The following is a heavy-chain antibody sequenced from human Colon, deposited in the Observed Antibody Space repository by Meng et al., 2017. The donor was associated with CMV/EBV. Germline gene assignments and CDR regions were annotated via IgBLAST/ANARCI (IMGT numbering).Heavy chain of an antibody. J-gene: IGHJ4*02. Sequence: SGYNFTNYWIGWVRQVPGEGLEWMGIVYPGDADTTCRPSFQGQVTISANQSTTTAYLQWSRLKASDSAMYFCARQGIVGTPYYFDYWGQGTLVTVSS. CDR3: ARQGIVGTPYYFDY. D-gene: IGHD1-26*01. CDR2: VYPGDADT. V-gene: IGHV5-51*01. CDR1: GYNFTNYW.